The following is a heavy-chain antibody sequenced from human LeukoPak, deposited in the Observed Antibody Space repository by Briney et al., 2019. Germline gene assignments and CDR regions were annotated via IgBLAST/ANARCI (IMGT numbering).Heavy chain of an antibody. J-gene: IGHJ3*02. CDR2: INHSGST. V-gene: IGHV4-34*01. CDR3: AREVSIGGHCSDAFDI. CDR1: VGSFSGYY. D-gene: IGHD2-21*02. Sequence: SETLTLTCAVYVGSFSGYYWSWIRQPPGKGLEWIGEINHSGSTNYNPSLKSRVTISVDTSKNQFSLKLSPMTAADTAVYFCAREVSIGGHCSDAFDIWGQGTMVTVSS.